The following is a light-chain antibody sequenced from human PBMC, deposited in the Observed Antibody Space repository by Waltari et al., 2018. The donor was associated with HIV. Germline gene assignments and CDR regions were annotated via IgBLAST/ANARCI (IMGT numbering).Light chain of an antibody. J-gene: IGLJ3*02. CDR2: HDS. CDR3: QVWVTFSEQRV. CDR1: NSGSKS. V-gene: IGLV3-21*02. Sequence: YELTQAPSVSVSQGQTARIICEGNNSGSKSVHGYQQKAAQAPTVVVHHDSDRPSGIPARFSGSNSENTATLTISGVEAGDEAGYYCQVWVTFSEQRVFGGGTMLTVL.